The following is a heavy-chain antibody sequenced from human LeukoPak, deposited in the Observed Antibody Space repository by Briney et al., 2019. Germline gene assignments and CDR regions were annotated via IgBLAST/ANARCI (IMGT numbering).Heavy chain of an antibody. CDR2: ISGSGGST. CDR3: AKANMKYCSGGSCFDAFDI. J-gene: IGHJ3*02. V-gene: IGHV3-23*01. Sequence: GGSLRLSCAASGFTFSSYAMSWVRQAPGKGLEWVSAISGSGGSTYCADSVKGRFTISRDNSKNTLYVQINSLSAEDTAVYYCAKANMKYCSGGSCFDAFDIWGQGTMVTVSS. D-gene: IGHD2-15*01. CDR1: GFTFSSYA.